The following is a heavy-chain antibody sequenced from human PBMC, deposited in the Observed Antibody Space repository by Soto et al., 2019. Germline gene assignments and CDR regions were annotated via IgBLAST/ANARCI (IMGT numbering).Heavy chain of an antibody. V-gene: IGHV3-64*01. CDR1: GFTFSSYA. J-gene: IGHJ4*02. Sequence: EVQLVESGGGLVQPGGSLRLSCAASGFTFSSYAMHWVRQAPGKGLEYVSVISGNGGSTYYANSVKGRFTISRDNSKNRLYLQMGSLRAEDMAVYYCARRGYGLYLDYWGQGTLVTVSS. CDR2: ISGNGGST. CDR3: ARRGYGLYLDY. D-gene: IGHD3-10*01.